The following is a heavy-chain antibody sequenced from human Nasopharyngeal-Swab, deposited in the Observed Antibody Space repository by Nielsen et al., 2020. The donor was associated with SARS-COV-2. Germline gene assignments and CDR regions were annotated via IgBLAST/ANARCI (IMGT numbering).Heavy chain of an antibody. CDR2: IIPIFGTA. Sequence: SVKVSCKASGGTFSSYAISWVRQAPGQGLEWMGGIIPIFGTANYAQKFQGRVTITADESTNTAYMELSSLRSEDTAVYYCARDSGGIVVVPAAPWHYMDVWGKGTTVTVSS. CDR3: ARDSGGIVVVPAAPWHYMDV. CDR1: GGTFSSYA. V-gene: IGHV1-69*13. J-gene: IGHJ6*03. D-gene: IGHD2-2*01.